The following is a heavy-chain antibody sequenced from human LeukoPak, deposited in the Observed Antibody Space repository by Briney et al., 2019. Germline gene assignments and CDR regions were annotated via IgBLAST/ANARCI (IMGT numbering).Heavy chain of an antibody. D-gene: IGHD3-10*01. CDR2: IYYSGST. Sequence: PSETLSLTCTVSGGSISSSSYYWGWIRQPPGKGLEWIGSIYYSGSTYYNPSLKSRVTISADTSKNQFSLKLSSVTAADTAVYYCASRRILWFGELSPIDYWGQGTLVTVSS. CDR1: GGSISSSSYY. CDR3: ASRRILWFGELSPIDY. V-gene: IGHV4-39*01. J-gene: IGHJ4*02.